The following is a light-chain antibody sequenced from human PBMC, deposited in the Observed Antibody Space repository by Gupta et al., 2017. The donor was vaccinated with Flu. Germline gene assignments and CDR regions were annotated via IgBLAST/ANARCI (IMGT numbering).Light chain of an antibody. CDR1: QSVLYSSNNKNY. Sequence: DTVMTQSPDSLAVALGEQATINCKSSQSVLYSSNNKNYLAWYQQKPGQPPKLLIYWASTRESGVPDRFSGSGSGTDFTLTISSLQAEDVAVYYCQQYYSTPQTFGQGTKLEIK. V-gene: IGKV4-1*01. CDR3: QQYYSTPQT. J-gene: IGKJ2*01. CDR2: WAS.